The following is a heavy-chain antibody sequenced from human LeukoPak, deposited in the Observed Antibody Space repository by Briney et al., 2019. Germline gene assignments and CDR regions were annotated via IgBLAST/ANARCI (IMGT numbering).Heavy chain of an antibody. D-gene: IGHD6-19*01. V-gene: IGHV1-46*01. CDR3: AREAAVAGYYYYGMDV. CDR2: INPSGGST. Sequence: ASVKVSCKASGYTFTSYGISWVRQAPGQGLEWMGIINPSGGSTSYAQKFQGRATMTRDTSTSTVYMELSSLRSEDTAVYYCAREAAVAGYYYYGMDVWGQGTTVTVSS. CDR1: GYTFTSYG. J-gene: IGHJ6*02.